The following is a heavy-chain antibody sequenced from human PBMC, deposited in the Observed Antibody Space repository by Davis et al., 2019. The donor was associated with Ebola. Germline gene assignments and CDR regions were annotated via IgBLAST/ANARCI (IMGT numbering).Heavy chain of an antibody. J-gene: IGHJ4*02. Sequence: PGGSLRLSCAASGFSFSSFWIHWVRQGPGKGLMWVARITGDGTGATYADSVKGRFTISRDNSKNTLYLQMNSLRAEDTAVYYCARLSGYCSGGSCYSEDYFDYWGQGTLVTVSS. CDR1: GFSFSSFW. CDR3: ARLSGYCSGGSCYSEDYFDY. V-gene: IGHV3-74*01. D-gene: IGHD2-15*01. CDR2: ITGDGTGA.